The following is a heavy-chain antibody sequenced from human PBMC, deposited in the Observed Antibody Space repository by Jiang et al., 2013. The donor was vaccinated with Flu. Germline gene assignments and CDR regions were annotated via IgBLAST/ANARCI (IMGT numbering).Heavy chain of an antibody. Sequence: GLVKPSETLSLTCTVSGGSISSSSYYWGWIRQPPGKGLEWIGSIYYSGSTYYNPSLKSRVTISVDTSKNQFSLKLSSVTAADTAVYYCAAYGGNLVDYWGQGALVTVSS. CDR1: GGSISSSSYY. CDR2: IYYSGST. V-gene: IGHV4-39*01. D-gene: IGHD4-23*01. CDR3: AAYGGNLVDY. J-gene: IGHJ4*02.